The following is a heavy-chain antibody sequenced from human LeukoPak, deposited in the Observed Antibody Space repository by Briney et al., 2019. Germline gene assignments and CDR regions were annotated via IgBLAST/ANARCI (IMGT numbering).Heavy chain of an antibody. CDR2: ISYDGSNK. V-gene: IGHV3-30*04. J-gene: IGHJ4*02. CDR3: ARTEDYYDSSGYYPWYFDY. Sequence: GRSLRLSCAASGFTFSSYAMHWVRQAPGKGLEWVAVISYDGSNKYYADSVKGRFTISRDNSKNTLYLQMNSLRAEDTAVYYCARTEDYYDSSGYYPWYFDYWGQGTLVTVSS. CDR1: GFTFSSYA. D-gene: IGHD3-22*01.